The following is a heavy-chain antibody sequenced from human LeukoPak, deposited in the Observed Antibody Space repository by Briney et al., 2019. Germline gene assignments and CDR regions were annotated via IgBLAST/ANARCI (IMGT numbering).Heavy chain of an antibody. D-gene: IGHD3-16*01. CDR3: ARDRGGSNLGAFDI. J-gene: IGHJ3*02. CDR1: GFTFSSYT. Sequence: GGSLRLSCEASGFTFSSYTMNWVRQAPGKGLEWVASTSSSSSSIYYADSVKGRFTISRDDAKNSLYLQMNSLRAEDTAVYYCARDRGGSNLGAFDIWGQGTMVTVSS. CDR2: TSSSSSSI. V-gene: IGHV3-21*01.